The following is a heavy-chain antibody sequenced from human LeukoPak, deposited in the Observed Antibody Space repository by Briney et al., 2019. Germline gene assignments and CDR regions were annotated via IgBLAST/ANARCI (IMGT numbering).Heavy chain of an antibody. D-gene: IGHD3-9*01. V-gene: IGHV3-21*01. CDR1: GFTFSTYW. CDR2: ISSSSSYI. Sequence: MLGGSLRLSCAASGFTFSTYWMHWVRQAPGKGLEWVSSISSSSSYIYYADSVKGRFTISRDNAKNSLYLQMNSLRAEDTAVYYCARDRDRGFIDILTGPRYYFDYWGQGTLVTVSS. CDR3: ARDRDRGFIDILTGPRYYFDY. J-gene: IGHJ4*02.